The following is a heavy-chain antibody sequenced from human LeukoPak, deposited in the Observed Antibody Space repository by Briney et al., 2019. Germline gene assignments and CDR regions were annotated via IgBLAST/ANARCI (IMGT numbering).Heavy chain of an antibody. CDR3: ARGDPRSDY. Sequence: GKSLRLSCAASGLPFSTHFMHWIRQAPGKGLEWVAFISYDVRNKNYADSVKGRFTISKDNSNNTLYLQMDSLRGEDAAVYYCARGDPRSDYWGQGTLVTVSS. J-gene: IGHJ4*02. CDR2: ISYDVRNK. V-gene: IGHV3-30*04. CDR1: GLPFSTHF.